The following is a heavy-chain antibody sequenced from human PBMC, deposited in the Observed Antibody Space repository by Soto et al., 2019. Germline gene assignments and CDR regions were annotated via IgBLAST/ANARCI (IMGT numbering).Heavy chain of an antibody. CDR3: AKDDTAVVTSGAMTGVDY. CDR2: ISNSGGNT. J-gene: IGHJ4*02. V-gene: IGHV3-23*01. Sequence: GGSLRLSCAVSGIPFNIYAMCWVRQAPGKXLEWVSSISNSGGNTYYADSVKGRFTISRDNSKNTLYLQMNTLRAEDTAVYYSAKDDTAVVTSGAMTGVDYWGQGTLVTVSS. D-gene: IGHD2-15*01. CDR1: GIPFNIYA.